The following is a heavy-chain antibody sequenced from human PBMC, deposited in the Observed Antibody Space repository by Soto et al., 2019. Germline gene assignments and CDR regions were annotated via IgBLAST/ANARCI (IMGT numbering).Heavy chain of an antibody. Sequence: ASVKVSCKASGYTFTSYDINWVRQATGQGLEWMGWMNPNSGNTGYAQKFQGRVTMTRNTSISTAYMELSSLRSEDTAVYYCARSYGDYTPYYCMDVWGKGTTVTVSS. J-gene: IGHJ6*03. CDR3: ARSYGDYTPYYCMDV. CDR2: MNPNSGNT. CDR1: GYTFTSYD. D-gene: IGHD4-17*01. V-gene: IGHV1-8*01.